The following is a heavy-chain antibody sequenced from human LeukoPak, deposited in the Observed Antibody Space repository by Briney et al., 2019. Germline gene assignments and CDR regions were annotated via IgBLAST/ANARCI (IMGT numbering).Heavy chain of an antibody. J-gene: IGHJ4*02. CDR1: GYTVTGYY. V-gene: IGHV1-2*06. D-gene: IGHD3-10*01. CDR2: INPNSSGT. CDR3: ARERADYYGSEYYFDY. Sequence: ASVKVSCKASGYTVTGYYMHWVRQAPGQGLEWMGRINPNSSGTNYAQRFQGRVTMTRDTTISAAYMEPSRLRSDDTAVYYCARERADYYGSEYYFDYWGQGTLVTASS.